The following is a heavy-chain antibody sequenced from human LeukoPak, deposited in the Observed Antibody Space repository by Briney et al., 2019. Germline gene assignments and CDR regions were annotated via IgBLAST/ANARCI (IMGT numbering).Heavy chain of an antibody. CDR1: GYTFTGYY. D-gene: IGHD3-16*02. CDR3: ARGPRIMITFGGVIAKPGHNFDY. CDR2: INPNSGGT. Sequence: GASVKVSCKASGYTFTGYYMHWVRQAPGQGLEWMGWINPNSGGTNYAQKFQGRVTMTTDTSTSTAYMELRSLRSDDTAVYYCARGPRIMITFGGVIAKPGHNFDYWGQGTLVTVSS. J-gene: IGHJ4*02. V-gene: IGHV1-2*02.